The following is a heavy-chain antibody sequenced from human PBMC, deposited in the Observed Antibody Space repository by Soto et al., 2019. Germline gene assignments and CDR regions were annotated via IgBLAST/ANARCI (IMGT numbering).Heavy chain of an antibody. V-gene: IGHV4-34*01. Sequence: SXTQSLTCAVYGGSFRGYYWSWIRQTPGKGMEWIGXLNHSXSTNYKPSLKXXVTISADTSKNQLSLKLSSVNAADKAVYYCARGQQQLVLAYWGQGTLVTVSS. CDR1: GGSFRGYY. J-gene: IGHJ4*02. CDR2: LNHSXST. D-gene: IGHD6-13*01. CDR3: ARGQQQLVLAY.